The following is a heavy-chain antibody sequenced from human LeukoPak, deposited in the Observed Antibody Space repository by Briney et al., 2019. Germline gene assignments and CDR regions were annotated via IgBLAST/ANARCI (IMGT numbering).Heavy chain of an antibody. J-gene: IGHJ4*02. V-gene: IGHV3-7*01. CDR3: ARDRSDSPFDY. CDR2: IKHDGSET. CDR1: GFTFSSYW. Sequence: PGGSLRLSCAASGFTFSSYWMSWVRQAPGKGLEWVVNIKHDGSETHYVDSVKGRFTISRDNAKNSLYLQMNSLRAEDTALYYCARDRSDSPFDYWGQGTRVTVSS. D-gene: IGHD2-15*01.